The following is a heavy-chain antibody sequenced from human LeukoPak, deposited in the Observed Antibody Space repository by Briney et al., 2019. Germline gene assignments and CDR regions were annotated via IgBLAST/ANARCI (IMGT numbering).Heavy chain of an antibody. V-gene: IGHV1-2*02. J-gene: IGHJ4*02. CDR3: ARRSRDGYIPQAYFDY. Sequence: ASVKVSCKASEYTFTGYYIHWVRQAPGQGLEWMGWINPNSGGTNYAQKFQGRVTMTRDTSISTAYMELSSLRSDDTAVYYCARRSRDGYIPQAYFDYWGRGTLVTASS. CDR1: EYTFTGYY. CDR2: INPNSGGT. D-gene: IGHD5-24*01.